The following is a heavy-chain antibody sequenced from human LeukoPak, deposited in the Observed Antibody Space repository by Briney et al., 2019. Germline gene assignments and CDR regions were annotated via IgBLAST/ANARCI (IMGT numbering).Heavy chain of an antibody. CDR2: TSPYNGDT. V-gene: IGHV1-18*01. CDR1: GYTFTNYR. CDR3: ARGVGSVWYEFDY. J-gene: IGHJ4*02. D-gene: IGHD6-19*01. Sequence: TSVTVSYMCSGYTFTNYRLTWVRQAPGQGLEWMGWTSPYNGDTNYARKLRGRVTMTTDTSTSTAYMEVRSLTYDDTAVYYCARGVGSVWYEFDYWGQGTLVTVSS.